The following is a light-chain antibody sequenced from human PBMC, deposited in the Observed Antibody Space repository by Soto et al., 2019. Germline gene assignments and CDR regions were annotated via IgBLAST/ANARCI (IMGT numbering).Light chain of an antibody. V-gene: IGKV1-5*01. CDR1: QSISSW. Sequence: DIQMTQSPSTLSASVGDRVTITCRASQSISSWLAWYQQKPGKAPKLLIYDASTLESGVPSRFTGRGSGTEFTLTISSLQPEDFATYYCQKYNSAPLTFGGGTKVDIK. J-gene: IGKJ4*01. CDR3: QKYNSAPLT. CDR2: DAS.